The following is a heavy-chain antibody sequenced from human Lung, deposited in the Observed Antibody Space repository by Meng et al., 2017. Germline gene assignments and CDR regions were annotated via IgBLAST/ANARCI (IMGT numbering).Heavy chain of an antibody. Sequence: VQLQRWGAGLLKPSETLSLTCVVSGGSFSDYYWSWIRQPPGKGLEWIGEINHSGSTNYNPSLERRATISVDTSQNNLSLKLSSVTAADSAVYYCARGPTTMAHDFDYWGQGTLVTVSS. CDR3: ARGPTTMAHDFDY. CDR2: INHSGST. D-gene: IGHD4-11*01. CDR1: GGSFSDYY. J-gene: IGHJ4*02. V-gene: IGHV4-34*01.